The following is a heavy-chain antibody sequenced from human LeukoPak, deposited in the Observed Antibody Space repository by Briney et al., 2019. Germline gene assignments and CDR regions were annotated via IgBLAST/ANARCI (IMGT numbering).Heavy chain of an antibody. V-gene: IGHV4-34*01. D-gene: IGHD3-3*01. CDR1: GGSFSGYY. Sequence: SETLSLTCAVYGGSFSGYYWSWIRQPPGKGLEWIGEINHSGSTNYNPSLKSRVTISVDTSKNQFSLKLSSVTAADTAVYYCARTYYDFWSGYFSWFDPWGQGTLVTVSS. J-gene: IGHJ5*02. CDR2: INHSGST. CDR3: ARTYYDFWSGYFSWFDP.